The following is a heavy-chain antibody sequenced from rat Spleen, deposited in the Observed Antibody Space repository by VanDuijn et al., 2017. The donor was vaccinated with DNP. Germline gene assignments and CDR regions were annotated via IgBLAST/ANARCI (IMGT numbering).Heavy chain of an antibody. V-gene: IGHV5-25*01. CDR1: GFTFSDYD. CDR2: ISTSGGST. CDR3: ARAGWHGWLAY. J-gene: IGHJ3*01. Sequence: EVQLVESGGGLVQPGRSLKVSCSVSGFTFSDYDMAWVRRAPTKGLEWVATISTSGGSTYYRDSVKGRFTISRDNAKSTLYLQMNSLRSEDTATYYCARAGWHGWLAYWGQGTLVTVSS. D-gene: IGHD1-11*01.